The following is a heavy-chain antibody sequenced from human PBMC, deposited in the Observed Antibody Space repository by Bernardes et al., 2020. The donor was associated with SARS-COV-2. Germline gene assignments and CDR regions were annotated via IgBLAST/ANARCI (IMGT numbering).Heavy chain of an antibody. Sequence: GGSLRLSCAASGFTFSNFALSWVRQAPGKGLEWVSTISLGGGHTYFADSVKGRFTISRDNSKNTPYLQMNSLRVEDTAVYYCAKDWSTTGYYYDMDVWGPGTTVTVSS. J-gene: IGHJ6*02. CDR1: GFTFSNFA. D-gene: IGHD1-1*01. CDR2: ISLGGGHT. CDR3: AKDWSTTGYYYDMDV. V-gene: IGHV3-23*01.